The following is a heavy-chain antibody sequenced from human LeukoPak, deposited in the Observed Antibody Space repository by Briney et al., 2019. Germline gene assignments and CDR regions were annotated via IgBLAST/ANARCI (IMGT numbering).Heavy chain of an antibody. CDR1: GGTFSSYA. Sequence: SVKVSCKASGGTFSSYAISWVRQAPGQGLEWMGGIIPIFGTANYAQKFQGRVTITTDESTSTAYMELSSLRSEDTAMYYCARGGYNWNSYYFDYWGQGTLVTVSS. J-gene: IGHJ4*02. CDR3: ARGGYNWNSYYFDY. CDR2: IIPIFGTA. V-gene: IGHV1-69*05. D-gene: IGHD1-7*01.